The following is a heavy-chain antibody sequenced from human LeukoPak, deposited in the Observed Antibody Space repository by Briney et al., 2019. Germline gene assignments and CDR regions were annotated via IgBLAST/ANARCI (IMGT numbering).Heavy chain of an antibody. V-gene: IGHV3-48*03. D-gene: IGHD2-15*01. CDR3: ARGGGSFFY. Sequence: GGSLRLSCAASGFTFRSYAINWVRQAPGKGLEWVSFISSSGGTIYYADSVKGRFTISRDNAENSLYLQMNSLRAEDTAVYYCARGGGSFFYWGQGTLVTVSS. J-gene: IGHJ4*02. CDR1: GFTFRSYA. CDR2: ISSSGGTI.